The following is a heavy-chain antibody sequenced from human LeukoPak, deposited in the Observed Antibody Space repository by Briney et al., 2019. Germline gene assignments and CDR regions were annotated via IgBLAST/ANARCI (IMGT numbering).Heavy chain of an antibody. J-gene: IGHJ3*02. CDR2: ISTSRNYI. Sequence: PGGSLRLSCAASGFTFSTYNMNWVRQAPGKGPEWVSSISTSRNYIYYADSVKGRFTISRDNAKNSLYLQMNSLRVEDTDVYYCARDVGAAAPDAFDIWGQGTMVTVSS. D-gene: IGHD1-26*01. V-gene: IGHV3-21*01. CDR1: GFTFSTYN. CDR3: ARDVGAAAPDAFDI.